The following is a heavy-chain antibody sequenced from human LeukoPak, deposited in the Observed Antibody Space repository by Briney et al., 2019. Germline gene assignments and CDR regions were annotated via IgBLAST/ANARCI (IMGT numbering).Heavy chain of an antibody. CDR3: TRDRGAYNLYDY. Sequence: QSGGSLRLSCAASGFTFSNAWMNWVRQAPGKGLEWVGFIRSKAYGETADYAASVKGRFTISRDDSKAIAYLQMNSLKTEDTAVYHCTRDRGAYNLYDYWGQGTLVTVSS. J-gene: IGHJ4*02. CDR1: GFTFSNAW. D-gene: IGHD1-1*01. V-gene: IGHV3-49*04. CDR2: IRSKAYGETA.